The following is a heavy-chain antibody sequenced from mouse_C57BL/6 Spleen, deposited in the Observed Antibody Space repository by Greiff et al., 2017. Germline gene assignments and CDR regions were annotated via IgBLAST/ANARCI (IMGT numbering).Heavy chain of an antibody. CDR2: INPSNGGT. D-gene: IGHD1-1*01. Sequence: QVQLQQPGTELVKPGASVKLSCKASVYPFTSSWMHWVKQRPGPGLEWIGNINPSNGGTTYNEKFKSKATLTVDKSSSTAYMQLSSLTSEDSAVYYCARYYYGSIWYFDVWGTGTTVPVSS. J-gene: IGHJ1*03. CDR1: VYPFTSSW. CDR3: ARYYYGSIWYFDV. V-gene: IGHV1-53*01.